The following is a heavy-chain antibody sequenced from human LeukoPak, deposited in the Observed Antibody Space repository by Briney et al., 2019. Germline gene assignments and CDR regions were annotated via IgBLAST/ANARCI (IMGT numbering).Heavy chain of an antibody. CDR2: ISYDGSNK. Sequence: GGSLRLSCAASGFTFSSYGMHWVRQAPGKGLEWVAVISYDGSNKYYAGSVKGRFTISRDNSKNTLYLQMNGLRAEDTAVYFCAKNHFDSSGSYSDSWGQGVLVTVSS. V-gene: IGHV3-30*18. D-gene: IGHD3-22*01. CDR1: GFTFSSYG. J-gene: IGHJ4*02. CDR3: AKNHFDSSGSYSDS.